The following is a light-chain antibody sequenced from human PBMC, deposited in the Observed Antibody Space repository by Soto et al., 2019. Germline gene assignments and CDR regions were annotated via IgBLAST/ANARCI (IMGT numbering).Light chain of an antibody. CDR1: SSDVGGYNY. Sequence: QSALTQPASVSGSPGQSITISCTGTSSDVGGYNYVSWYQQHPGKAPKLMIYEVSNRPSGVSNRFSGSKSGNTASLTISALQAEDEADYYCSSYTTSSTHWVFGGGTKLTVL. J-gene: IGLJ3*02. V-gene: IGLV2-14*01. CDR2: EVS. CDR3: SSYTTSSTHWV.